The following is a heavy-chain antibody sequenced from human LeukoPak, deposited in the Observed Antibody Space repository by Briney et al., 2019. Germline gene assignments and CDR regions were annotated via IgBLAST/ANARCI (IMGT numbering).Heavy chain of an antibody. CDR1: GGSFSGYY. CDR3: ARGRFRIMTH. V-gene: IGHV4-34*01. CDR2: INRSGST. D-gene: IGHD3-16*01. J-gene: IGHJ4*02. Sequence: SETLSLTCAVYGGSFSGYYWSWIRQPPGKGLEWIGEINRSGSTNYNPSLKSRVTISVDTSKNQFSLKLSSVTAADTAVYYCARGRFRIMTHWGQGTLVTVSS.